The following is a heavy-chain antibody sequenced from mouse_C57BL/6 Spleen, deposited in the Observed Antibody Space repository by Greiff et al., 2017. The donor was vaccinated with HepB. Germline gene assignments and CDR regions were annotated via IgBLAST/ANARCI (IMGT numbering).Heavy chain of an antibody. V-gene: IGHV10-3*01. CDR3: LRDQGNLRWMDY. J-gene: IGHJ4*01. CDR2: IRSKSSNYAT. Sequence: VQLKESGGGLVQPKGSLKLSCAASGFTFNTYAMHWVRQAPGKGLEWVASIRSKSSNYATYYADSVKDRFTISRDDSQSMLYLQMNNLKTEDTAMYYCLRDQGNLRWMDYWGQGTSVTVSS. CDR1: GFTFNTYA. D-gene: IGHD1-1*01.